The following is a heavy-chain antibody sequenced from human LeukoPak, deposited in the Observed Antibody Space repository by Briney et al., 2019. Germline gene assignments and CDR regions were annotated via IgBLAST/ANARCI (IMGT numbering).Heavy chain of an antibody. J-gene: IGHJ4*02. Sequence: PSETLSLTCTVSGGSISSYYWSWIRQPPGKGLEWIGYIYTSGSTNYNPSLKSRVTISVDTSKNQFSLKLSSVTAADTAAYYCARSNWNYPFDYWGQGTLVTVSS. CDR1: GGSISSYY. D-gene: IGHD1-7*01. V-gene: IGHV4-4*09. CDR3: ARSNWNYPFDY. CDR2: IYTSGST.